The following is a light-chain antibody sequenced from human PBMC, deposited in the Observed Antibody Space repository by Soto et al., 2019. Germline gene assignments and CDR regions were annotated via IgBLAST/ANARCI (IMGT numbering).Light chain of an antibody. J-gene: IGKJ2*01. CDR2: GAS. CDR3: HQYGSSPPYT. Sequence: ELVFTQSPGTLSLSPGERATLSCRASQSVSSSYLAWYQQKPGQAPRLLIYGASSRATGIPDRLSGSGSGTDFSLTISRLEPEDFAVYYCHQYGSSPPYTFGQGTKLEIK. V-gene: IGKV3-20*01. CDR1: QSVSSSY.